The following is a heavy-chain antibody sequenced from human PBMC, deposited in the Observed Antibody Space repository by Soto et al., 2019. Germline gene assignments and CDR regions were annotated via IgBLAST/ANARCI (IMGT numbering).Heavy chain of an antibody. CDR2: SSERGSA. CDR3: TSSPHAMNGGSNYLALADDLVTGMDV. Sequence: QVQLQESGPRLVRPSGALSLTCSVSGASITSGHWWTWVRQSPGKGLEWIGESSERGSAYSNPSLKSRVSLAVYKSQNQFSLRLTSVTAADTAIDYCTSSPHAMNGGSNYLALADDLVTGMDVWGPGTTVTVSS. V-gene: IGHV4-4*02. D-gene: IGHD1-20*01. J-gene: IGHJ6*02. CDR1: GASITSGHW.